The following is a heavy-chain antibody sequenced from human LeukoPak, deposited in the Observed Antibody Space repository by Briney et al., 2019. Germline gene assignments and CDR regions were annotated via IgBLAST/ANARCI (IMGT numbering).Heavy chain of an antibody. CDR3: ARTVAGTLLHNY. CDR1: GGSISSSSYY. CDR2: IYYSGST. J-gene: IGHJ4*02. D-gene: IGHD6-19*01. Sequence: SETLSLTCTVSGGSISSSSYYWGWIRQPPGKGLEWIGSIYYSGSTYYNPSLKSRVTISVDTSKNQFSLKLSSVTAADTAVYYCARTVAGTLLHNYWGQGTLVTVSS. V-gene: IGHV4-39*07.